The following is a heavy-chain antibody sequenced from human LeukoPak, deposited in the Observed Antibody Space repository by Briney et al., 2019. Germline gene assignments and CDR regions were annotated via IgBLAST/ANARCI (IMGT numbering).Heavy chain of an antibody. J-gene: IGHJ4*02. D-gene: IGHD6-13*01. CDR2: ISSSSSYI. CDR1: GFTFSSYS. V-gene: IGHV3-21*04. Sequence: GGSLRLSCAASGFTFSSYSMNWVRQAPGKGLEWVSSISSSSSYIYYADSVKGRFTISRDNSKNTLYLQMNSLRAEDTAVYYCASRIPVAGVGPTWGQGTLVTVSS. CDR3: ASRIPVAGVGPT.